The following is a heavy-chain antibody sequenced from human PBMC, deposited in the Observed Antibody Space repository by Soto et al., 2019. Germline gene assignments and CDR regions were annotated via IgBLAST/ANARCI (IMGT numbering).Heavy chain of an antibody. J-gene: IGHJ4*01. CDR2: IKSKTDGGTT. D-gene: IGHD3-3*01. CDR1: GFIFSDAW. V-gene: IGHV3-15*07. Sequence: EVLLVESGGGFVKPGGSLRLSCAASGFIFSDAWINWVRQAPGKGLEWVGRIKSKTDGGTTDFAAPVKGRFAISRDDSRDLVEMQMNNLKTEDTGVYYRTTDSLFYMTLVRFDIWGQGTPVTVFS. CDR3: TTDSLFYMTLVRFDI.